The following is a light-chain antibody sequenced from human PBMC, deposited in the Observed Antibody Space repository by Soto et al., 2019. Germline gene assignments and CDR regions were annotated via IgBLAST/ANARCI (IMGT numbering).Light chain of an antibody. CDR2: EVS. CDR1: SSDVGGYNH. J-gene: IGLJ1*01. Sequence: QSVLRHPASVSWSPGHAITISCTGTSSDVGGYNHVSWYQHHPGKAPKLMIYEVSNRPSGVSNRFSGSKSGNTASLTISGLQADEEADHYCNSHTSSTTRVFGTGTKVTVL. V-gene: IGLV2-14*01. CDR3: NSHTSSTTRV.